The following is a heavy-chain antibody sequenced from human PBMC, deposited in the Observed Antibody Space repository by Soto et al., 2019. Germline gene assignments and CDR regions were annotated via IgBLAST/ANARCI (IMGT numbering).Heavy chain of an antibody. CDR3: ARSVRDSSSWYDF. V-gene: IGHV4-31*03. Sequence: SVTLSLTCTVSGGSISSGGYYWSWIRQHPGKGLEWIGYIYYSGSTYYNPSLKSRVTISVDTSKNQFSLKLSSVTAADTAVYYCARSVRDSSSWYDFWGQGTLVTVSS. J-gene: IGHJ5*01. CDR1: GGSISSGGYY. D-gene: IGHD6-13*01. CDR2: IYYSGST.